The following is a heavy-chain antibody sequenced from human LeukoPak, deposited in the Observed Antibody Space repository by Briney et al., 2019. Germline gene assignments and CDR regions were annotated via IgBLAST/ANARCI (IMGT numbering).Heavy chain of an antibody. CDR1: GFTFSSYS. D-gene: IGHD3-10*01. CDR2: ISSSSSYI. J-gene: IGHJ4*02. V-gene: IGHV3-21*01. CDR3: ARGARWFGEFAIDY. Sequence: PGGSLRLSCAASGFTFSSYSMNWVRQAPGKGLEWVSSISSSSSYIYYADSVKGRFTISRDNAKNSLYLQMNSLRAEDTAVYYCARGARWFGEFAIDYWGQGTLATVSS.